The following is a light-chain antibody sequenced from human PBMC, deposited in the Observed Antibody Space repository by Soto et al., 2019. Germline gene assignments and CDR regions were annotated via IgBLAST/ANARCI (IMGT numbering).Light chain of an antibody. J-gene: IGKJ5*01. CDR3: QQRSNWPYT. V-gene: IGKV3D-20*02. Sequence: EVVLTQSPGTLSLSPGERATLSCTASQSVSNNYLAWYQQKHSQAPSVLIYGASNRATGIPDRFSGSASGTDGTITISRLQTEDGAVYYGQQRSNWPYTFGQGTRLEIK. CDR2: GAS. CDR1: QSVSNNY.